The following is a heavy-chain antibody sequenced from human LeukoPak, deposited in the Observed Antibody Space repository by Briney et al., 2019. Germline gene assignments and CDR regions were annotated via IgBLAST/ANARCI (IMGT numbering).Heavy chain of an antibody. J-gene: IGHJ6*02. V-gene: IGHV4-34*01. D-gene: IGHD4-17*01. CDR2: INHSGST. Sequence: SETLSLTCAVYGGSFSGYYWRWIRQPPGKGLEWIGEINHSGSTNYNPSLKSRVTISVDTSKNQFSLKLSSVTAADTAVYYCARGTVTRYYYGMDVWGQGTTVTVSS. CDR3: ARGTVTRYYYGMDV. CDR1: GGSFSGYY.